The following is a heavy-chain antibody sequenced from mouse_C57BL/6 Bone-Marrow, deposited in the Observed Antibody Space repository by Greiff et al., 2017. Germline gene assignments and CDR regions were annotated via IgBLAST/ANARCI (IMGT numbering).Heavy chain of an antibody. D-gene: IGHD3-2*02. CDR2: IHPNSGST. Sequence: VQLQQPGAELVKPGASVKLSCKASGYTFTSYWMHWVKQRPGQGLEWIGMIHPNSGSTNYNEKFKSKATLTVDKSSSTADMQLSSLTSEDSAVYYCARQLRLRFYWYFDVWGTGTTVTVSS. J-gene: IGHJ1*03. V-gene: IGHV1-64*01. CDR1: GYTFTSYW. CDR3: ARQLRLRFYWYFDV.